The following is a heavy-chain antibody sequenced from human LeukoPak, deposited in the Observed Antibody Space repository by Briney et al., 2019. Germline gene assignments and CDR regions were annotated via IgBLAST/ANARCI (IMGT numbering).Heavy chain of an antibody. D-gene: IGHD6-19*01. CDR3: ARPLRSGWSGWDY. CDR1: GASLARSIYY. J-gene: IGHJ4*02. CDR2: IFYSGTT. Sequence: NTSETLSLTCCVFGASLARSIYYWGWIRQPPGKGLEWLGSIFYSGTTYYNPSLKSRVTISVDTSKNQFSLNLTSVTAADTAVYYCARPLRSGWSGWDYWGQGTLVTVSS. V-gene: IGHV4-39*01.